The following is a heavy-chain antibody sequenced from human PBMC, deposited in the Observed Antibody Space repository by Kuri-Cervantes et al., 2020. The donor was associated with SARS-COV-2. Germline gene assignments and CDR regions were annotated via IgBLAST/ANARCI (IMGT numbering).Heavy chain of an antibody. Sequence: SCAISGDSVSSNSAAWNWIRQSPSRGLEWLGRTYYRSKWYNDYAVSVKSRITINPDTSKNQFSLKLSSVTAADTAVYYCARLVDDSSGYYYSFDYWGQGTLVTVSS. D-gene: IGHD3-22*01. CDR2: TYYRSKWYN. CDR3: ARLVDDSSGYYYSFDY. V-gene: IGHV6-1*01. CDR1: GDSVSSNSAA. J-gene: IGHJ4*02.